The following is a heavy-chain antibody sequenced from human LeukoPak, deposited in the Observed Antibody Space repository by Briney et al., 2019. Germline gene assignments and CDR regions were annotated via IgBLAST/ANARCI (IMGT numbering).Heavy chain of an antibody. CDR3: AKEDLEGAFDY. CDR1: GFTFSSYA. CDR2: ISGSGGST. Sequence: VGSLRLSCAASGFTFSSYAMSWVRQAPGKGLEWVSAISGSGGSTYYAESVKGRFTISRNNSKKTLYLQMNSLRAEDTAVYYCAKEDLEGAFDYWGQGTLVTVSS. V-gene: IGHV3-23*01. J-gene: IGHJ4*02. D-gene: IGHD1-26*01.